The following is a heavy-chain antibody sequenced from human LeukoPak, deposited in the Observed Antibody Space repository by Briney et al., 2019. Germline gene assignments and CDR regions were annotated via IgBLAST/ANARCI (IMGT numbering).Heavy chain of an antibody. CDR1: DDSISDYY. D-gene: IGHD2-21*02. Sequence: SETLSLTCTVSDDSISDYYRGWIRQPPGKGLEWIGYFHNSGTSTYNPSLKSRVTISVDTSKNEFSLRLSSVTAADTAVYYCARWTSCGGDCHILDYWGQGILVTVSS. CDR2: FHNSGTS. J-gene: IGHJ4*02. CDR3: ARWTSCGGDCHILDY. V-gene: IGHV4-59*01.